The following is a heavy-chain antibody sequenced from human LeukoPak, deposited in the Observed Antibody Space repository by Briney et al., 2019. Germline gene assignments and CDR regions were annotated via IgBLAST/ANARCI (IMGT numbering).Heavy chain of an antibody. V-gene: IGHV3-21*01. Sequence: GGSLRLPCAASGFSFSDYYMHWVRQAPGKGLEWVSSISFDSGDETLYADSVKGRFTISRDNTKNSMFLQMDSLTVEDTALYFCTRDLPAKISLGDDYWGPGTPVTVSS. D-gene: IGHD7-27*01. CDR3: TRDLPAKISLGDDY. J-gene: IGHJ4*02. CDR1: GFSFSDYY. CDR2: ISFDSGDET.